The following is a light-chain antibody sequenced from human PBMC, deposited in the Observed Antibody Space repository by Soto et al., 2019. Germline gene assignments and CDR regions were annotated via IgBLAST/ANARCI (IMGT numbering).Light chain of an antibody. CDR1: QAIRDH. V-gene: IGKV1-17*01. CDR3: LQHNTYPRT. CDR2: AAS. Sequence: DIRMTQSPSSLSASVGDRVTITCRASQAIRDHLGWYQQKPGKAPKRLIYAASRLESGVPSRFSGSGSGTEFTLTINSLQPEDFATYYCLQHNTYPRTFGQGTKVEIK. J-gene: IGKJ1*01.